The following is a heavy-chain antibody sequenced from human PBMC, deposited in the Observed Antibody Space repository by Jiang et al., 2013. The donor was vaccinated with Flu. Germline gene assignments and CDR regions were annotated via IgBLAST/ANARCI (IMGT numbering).Heavy chain of an antibody. CDR3: ARPSGYSSSQYYFDF. CDR2: ITHSGST. Sequence: LKPSETLSLTCAVYGGSFSGYYWTWIRQPPGKGLEWIGEITHSGSTNYNPSLKSRVTISVDTSKNQISLKLTSLTAADTAVYYCARPSGYSSSQYYFDFWGQGTLVTVSS. CDR1: GGSFSGYY. D-gene: IGHD6-13*01. V-gene: IGHV4-34*01. J-gene: IGHJ4*02.